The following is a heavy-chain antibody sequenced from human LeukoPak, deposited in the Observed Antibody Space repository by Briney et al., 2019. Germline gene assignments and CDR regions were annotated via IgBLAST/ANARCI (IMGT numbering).Heavy chain of an antibody. D-gene: IGHD6-13*01. J-gene: IGHJ4*02. V-gene: IGHV1-8*03. CDR2: MNPNSGNT. CDR3: ARGAAAGTIPFDY. Sequence: GASVKVSCKASGYTFTSYDINWVRQATGQGLEWMGRMNPNSGNTGYAQKFQGRVTITRNTSISTAYMELSSLRSEDTAVYYCARGAAAGTIPFDYWGQGTLVTVSS. CDR1: GYTFTSYD.